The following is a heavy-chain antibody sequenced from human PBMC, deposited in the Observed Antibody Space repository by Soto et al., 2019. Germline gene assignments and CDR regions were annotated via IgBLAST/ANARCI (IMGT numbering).Heavy chain of an antibody. CDR2: AGISRKYI. CDR3: VRDHDWAFDI. J-gene: IGHJ3*02. Sequence: GGSLRLSCAAFGYSLRDYSMNWIRQAPGKGLEWISYAGISRKYIFYSDSVRGRFTISSDEAKNSVYLQLNSLRDEDTAVYYCVRDHDWAFDIWGQGTMVTV. V-gene: IGHV3-21*05. D-gene: IGHD3-9*01. CDR1: GYSLRDYS.